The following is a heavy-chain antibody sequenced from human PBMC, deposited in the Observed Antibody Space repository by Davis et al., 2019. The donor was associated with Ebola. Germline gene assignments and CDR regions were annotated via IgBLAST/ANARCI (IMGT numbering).Heavy chain of an antibody. V-gene: IGHV3-11*03. CDR2: ISGSGNYK. D-gene: IGHD6-19*01. CDR3: AIANRGPVADTGDY. CDR1: GFTFSDYY. J-gene: IGHJ4*02. Sequence: GGSLRLSCAASGFTFSDYYMTWIRQAPGKGLEYISYISGSGNYKNYADSVKGRFTISRDNAKTSLFLQMSSLRAEDTAVYYCAIANRGPVADTGDYWGQGTLVTVSS.